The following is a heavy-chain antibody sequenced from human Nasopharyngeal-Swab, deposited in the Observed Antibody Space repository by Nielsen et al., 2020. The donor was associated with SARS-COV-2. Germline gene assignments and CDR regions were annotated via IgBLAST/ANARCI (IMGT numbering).Heavy chain of an antibody. CDR2: ISWDGGST. Sequence: GESLKISCAASGFTFDGYTMHWVRHALGRGPEWVSLISWDGGSTYYRDSVKGRFTISRDNSKNSLYLQMNSLTTEDTAFYYCAKEYGSGSYRPFFDSWGRGTLVTVSS. J-gene: IGHJ4*02. CDR3: AKEYGSGSYRPFFDS. CDR1: GFTFDGYT. D-gene: IGHD3-10*01. V-gene: IGHV3-43*01.